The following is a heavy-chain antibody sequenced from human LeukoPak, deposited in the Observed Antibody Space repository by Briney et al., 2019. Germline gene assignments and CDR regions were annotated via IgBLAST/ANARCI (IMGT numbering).Heavy chain of an antibody. V-gene: IGHV3-53*01. CDR3: AREGATTAFDY. Sequence: GGSLRLSCAASGFTFSSYAMSWVRQAPGKGLEWVSIIYSGGSTYYADSVKGRFTISRDNYKNTLFLQMNSLRAEDTAVYFCAREGATTAFDYWGQGTLVTVSS. D-gene: IGHD1-26*01. CDR1: GFTFSSYA. J-gene: IGHJ4*02. CDR2: IYSGGST.